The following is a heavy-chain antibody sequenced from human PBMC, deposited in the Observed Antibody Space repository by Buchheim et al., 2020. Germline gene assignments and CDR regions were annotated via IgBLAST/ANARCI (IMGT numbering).Heavy chain of an antibody. D-gene: IGHD3-22*01. CDR1: GFTFSSYA. V-gene: IGHV3-23*01. CDR3: AKVDHYYDSSGYYEEDGMDV. Sequence: EVQLLESGGGLVQPGGSLRLSCAASGFTFSSYAMSWVRQAPGKGLEWVSAISGSGGSTYYADSVKGRFTISRDNSKNTLYLKMNSLRAEDTAVYYCAKVDHYYDSSGYYEEDGMDVWGQGTT. CDR2: ISGSGGST. J-gene: IGHJ6*02.